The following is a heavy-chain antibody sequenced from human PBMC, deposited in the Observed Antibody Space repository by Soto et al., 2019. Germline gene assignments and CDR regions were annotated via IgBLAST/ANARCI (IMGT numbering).Heavy chain of an antibody. CDR2: ISAYNGNT. CDR1: GYTFTSYG. D-gene: IGHD3-10*01. Sequence: ASVKVSCKASGYTFTSYGISWVRRAPGQGLEWMGWISAYNGNTNYAQKLQGRVTMTTDTSTSTVYMELSSLRSEDTAVYYCARDKNYYGSGTPYGMDVWGQGTTVTVSS. CDR3: ARDKNYYGSGTPYGMDV. V-gene: IGHV1-18*01. J-gene: IGHJ6*02.